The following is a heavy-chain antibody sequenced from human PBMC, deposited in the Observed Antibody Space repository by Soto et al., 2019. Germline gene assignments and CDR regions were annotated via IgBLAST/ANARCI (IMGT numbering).Heavy chain of an antibody. Sequence: QVQLVQSGAEVKKPGASVKVSCKASGYTFTSYGISWVRQAPGQGLEWMGWISAYNGNTNYAQKLQGRVTMTTDTSTSTAYMELRSLRSDATAVYDCAIDGARYFAWFPPTFDPWGQGTLVTVSS. CDR2: ISAYNGNT. CDR1: GYTFTSYG. CDR3: AIDGARYFAWFPPTFDP. J-gene: IGHJ5*02. V-gene: IGHV1-18*01. D-gene: IGHD3-9*01.